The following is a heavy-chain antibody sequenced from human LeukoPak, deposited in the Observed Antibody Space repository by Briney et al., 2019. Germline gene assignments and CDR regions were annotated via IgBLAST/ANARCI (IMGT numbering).Heavy chain of an antibody. J-gene: IGHJ4*02. CDR1: GFTFSSHW. CDR2: IKEDRSVK. CDR3: ARDSTWLLDY. V-gene: IGHV3-7*03. Sequence: PGGSLRLSCTASGFTFSSHWMTRVRQPPGKGLEWVANIKEDRSVKYYVDSVKGRFTISRDNTNNALYLQMNSLRADDTAVYFCARDSTWLLDYWGQGTLITVSS. D-gene: IGHD6-19*01.